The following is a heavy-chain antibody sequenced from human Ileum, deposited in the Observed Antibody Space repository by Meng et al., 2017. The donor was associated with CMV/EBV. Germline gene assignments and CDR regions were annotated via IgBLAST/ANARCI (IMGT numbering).Heavy chain of an antibody. V-gene: IGHV3-30*04. D-gene: IGHD1-26*01. CDR3: ARTPLGIVGATDLDY. CDR1: GFTFSSYA. J-gene: IGHJ4*02. CDR2: ISYDGSNK. Sequence: SGFTFSSYAMHWVRQAPGKGLEWVAVISYDGSNKYYADSVKGRFTISRDNSKNTLYLQMNSLRAEDTAVYYCARTPLGIVGATDLDYWGQGTLVTVSS.